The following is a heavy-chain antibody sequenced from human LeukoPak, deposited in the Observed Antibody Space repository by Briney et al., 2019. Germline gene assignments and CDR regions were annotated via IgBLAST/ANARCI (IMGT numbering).Heavy chain of an antibody. CDR2: ISNDGSKK. D-gene: IGHD1-26*01. CDR1: GFAFSSYP. V-gene: IGHV3-30*01. Sequence: GGSLRLSCAASGFAFSSYPMHWVRQAPGKGLEWVAVISNDGSKKSYADSVKGRFTISRDNSKNTVDLQMNSLRAEDTAVYYCARVAGWVAREGFGYWGQGTLVTVSS. J-gene: IGHJ4*02. CDR3: ARVAGWVAREGFGY.